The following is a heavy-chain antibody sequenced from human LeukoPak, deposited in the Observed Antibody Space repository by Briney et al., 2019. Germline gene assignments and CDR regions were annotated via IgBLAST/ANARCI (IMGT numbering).Heavy chain of an antibody. D-gene: IGHD1-26*01. J-gene: IGHJ4*02. CDR3: ARSLLRGSYQCCSGY. CDR1: GFTFSSYA. CDR2: ISYDGSNK. V-gene: IGHV3-30-3*01. Sequence: SGGSLRLSCAASGFTFSSYAMHWVRQAPGKGLEWVAVISYDGSNKYYADSVKGRFTISRDNSKNTLYLQMNSLRAEDTAVYYCARSLLRGSYQCCSGYWGQGTLVTVSS.